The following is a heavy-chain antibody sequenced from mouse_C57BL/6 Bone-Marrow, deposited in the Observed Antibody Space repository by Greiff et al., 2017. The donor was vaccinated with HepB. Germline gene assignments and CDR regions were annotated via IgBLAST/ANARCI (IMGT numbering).Heavy chain of an antibody. D-gene: IGHD4-1*01. V-gene: IGHV5-17*01. J-gene: IGHJ2*01. CDR3: ARKLTENYFDY. CDR1: GFTFSDYG. Sequence: EVQLVESGGGLVKPGGSLKLSCAASGFTFSDYGMHWVRQAPEKGLEWVAYISTGSSTIYYADTVKGRFTISRDNATNPLFLHMTSLKSEDTAMYYCARKLTENYFDYWGQGTTLTVSS. CDR2: ISTGSSTI.